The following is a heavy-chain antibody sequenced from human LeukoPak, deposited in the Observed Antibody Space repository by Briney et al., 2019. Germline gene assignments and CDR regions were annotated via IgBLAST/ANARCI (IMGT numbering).Heavy chain of an antibody. CDR1: GFTVCSTY. D-gene: IGHD5-18*01. Sequence: GGSLRLSCAASGFTVCSTYMSWVRQAPGKGLEWVSVYSGGTTYYADSVKGRLTISRDNSKNTLYLQMNSLRAEDTAVYYCASGTQLWHGGYWSQGTLVTVSS. CDR3: ASGTQLWHGGY. V-gene: IGHV3-66*02. CDR2: YSGGTT. J-gene: IGHJ4*02.